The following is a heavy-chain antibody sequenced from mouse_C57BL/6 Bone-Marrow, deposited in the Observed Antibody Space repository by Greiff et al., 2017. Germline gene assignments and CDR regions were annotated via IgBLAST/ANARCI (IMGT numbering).Heavy chain of an antibody. CDR1: GFTFSSYA. Sequence: EVKLMESGGGLVKPGGSLKLSCAASGFTFSSYAMSWVRQTPEKRLEWVATISDGGSYTYYPDNVKGRFTISRDNATNNLYLQMSHLKSEDTAMYYCAREDDYDEGLAYWGQGTLVTVSA. D-gene: IGHD2-4*01. CDR3: AREDDYDEGLAY. J-gene: IGHJ3*01. V-gene: IGHV5-4*01. CDR2: ISDGGSYT.